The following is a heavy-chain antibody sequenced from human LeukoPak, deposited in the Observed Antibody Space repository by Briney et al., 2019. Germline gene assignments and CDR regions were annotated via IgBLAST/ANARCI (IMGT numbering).Heavy chain of an antibody. Sequence: GGSLRLSCAASGFTFSSYGMHWVRQAPGKGLEWVAVISYDGSNKYYADSVKGRFTISRDNSKNTLYLQMNSLRAEDTAVYYCARAGDTYGRHYYYYYYVDVWGKGTTVTVSS. CDR3: ARAGDTYGRHYYYYYYVDV. CDR2: ISYDGSNK. J-gene: IGHJ6*03. V-gene: IGHV3-30*03. D-gene: IGHD5-18*01. CDR1: GFTFSSYG.